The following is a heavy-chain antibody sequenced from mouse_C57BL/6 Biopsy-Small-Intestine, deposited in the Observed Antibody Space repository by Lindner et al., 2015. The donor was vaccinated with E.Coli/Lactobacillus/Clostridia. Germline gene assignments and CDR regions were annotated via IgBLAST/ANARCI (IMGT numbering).Heavy chain of an antibody. Sequence: VQLQESGPELVRPGTSVKVSCKASDYTFTSSDIHWVKQRPGQGLEWIGWIYPRDGSTWYNEKFRGKATLTVETSSGTAFMELHSLTSEDSAVYFCARQAYGSTYSYYFDFWGQGTTLTVSS. CDR2: IYPRDGST. CDR1: DYTFTSSD. J-gene: IGHJ2*01. CDR3: ARQAYGSTYSYYFDF. D-gene: IGHD1-1*01. V-gene: IGHV1-85*01.